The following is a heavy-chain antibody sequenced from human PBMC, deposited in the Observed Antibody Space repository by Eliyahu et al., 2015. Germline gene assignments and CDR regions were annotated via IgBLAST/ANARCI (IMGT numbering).Heavy chain of an antibody. V-gene: IGHV3-33*01. J-gene: IGHJ6*02. Sequence: QVQLVESGGGVVQXGRSXRLSCAAAGFTFSGYGMHWVRQAPGKGLEWVAVIWYDGSNKYYADSVKGRFTISRDNSKNTLYLQMNSLRAEDTAVYYCAPSSDGYGMDVWGQGTTVTVSS. D-gene: IGHD6-6*01. CDR1: GFTFSGYG. CDR2: IWYDGSNK. CDR3: APSSDGYGMDV.